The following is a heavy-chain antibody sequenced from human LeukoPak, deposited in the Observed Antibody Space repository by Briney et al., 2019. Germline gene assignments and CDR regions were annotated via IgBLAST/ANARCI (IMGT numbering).Heavy chain of an antibody. Sequence: GGSLRLSRAASGFTVSSNYMSWVRQAPGKGLEWGSVIYRDGSTYYADYGKGRFTISRDNSKNTLYLQMNSLRAEDTAVYYCARGLANYDILTGSLSYWGQGTLVTVSS. CDR3: ARGLANYDILTGSLSY. CDR2: IYRDGST. D-gene: IGHD3-9*01. J-gene: IGHJ4*02. V-gene: IGHV3-53*01. CDR1: GFTVSSNY.